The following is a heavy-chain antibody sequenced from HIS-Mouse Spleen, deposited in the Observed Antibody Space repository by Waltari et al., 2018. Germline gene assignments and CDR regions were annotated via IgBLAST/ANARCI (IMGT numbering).Heavy chain of an antibody. CDR1: GYTFTSYD. V-gene: IGHV1-8*01. Sequence: QVQLVQSGAEVKKPGASVKVSCKASGYTFTSYDINWVRQATGQGLEWMGWRNPNSGNTGYAQQFQGRVTMTRNTSISTAYMELSSLRSEDTAVYYCARRIIAVAGPNYFDYWGQGTLVTVSS. CDR2: RNPNSGNT. CDR3: ARRIIAVAGPNYFDY. J-gene: IGHJ4*02. D-gene: IGHD6-19*01.